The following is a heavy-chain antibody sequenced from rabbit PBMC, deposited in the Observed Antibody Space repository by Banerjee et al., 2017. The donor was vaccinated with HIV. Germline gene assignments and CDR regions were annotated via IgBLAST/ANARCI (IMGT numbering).Heavy chain of an antibody. CDR2: IYAGIGGA. D-gene: IGHD6-1*01. V-gene: IGHV1S40*01. J-gene: IGHJ4*01. CDR3: ARTYATATADGYPINL. Sequence: QQVEESAGGLVKPGASLTLTCKDSGLSFSSGYDMCWVRQAPGKGLEWIACIYAGIGGAYYASWAKGRFTGSKTSSTTVTLQLNSLTAADTATYFCARTYATATADGYPINLWGQGTLVTVS. CDR1: GLSFSSGYD.